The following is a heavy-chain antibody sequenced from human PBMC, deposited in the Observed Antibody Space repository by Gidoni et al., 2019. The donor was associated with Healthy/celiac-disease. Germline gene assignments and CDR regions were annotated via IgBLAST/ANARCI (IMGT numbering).Heavy chain of an antibody. J-gene: IGHJ6*02. V-gene: IGHV3-30*02. CDR1: GFTFSSYG. CDR2: IRYDVSNK. CDR3: AKVSGNDYYYYYGMDV. D-gene: IGHD2-15*01. Sequence: QVQLVESGGGVVQPGGSLRLSCAASGFTFSSYGMHWVRQAPGKGLEWVAFIRYDVSNKYYADSVKGRFTISRDNSKNTLYLQMNSLRAEDTAVYYCAKVSGNDYYYYYGMDVWGQGTTVTVSS.